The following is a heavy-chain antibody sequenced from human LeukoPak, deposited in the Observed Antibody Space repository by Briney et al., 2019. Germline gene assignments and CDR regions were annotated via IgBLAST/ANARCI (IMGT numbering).Heavy chain of an antibody. CDR1: GFTFNSYA. D-gene: IGHD3-22*01. CDR3: VKGAESFCDSRSDY. CDR2: ISSNGGTT. Sequence: SGGSLRLSCSASGFTFNSYAMHWVRQAPGKGLEYVSAISSNGGTTYYADSVKGRFTISRDNSKNTLYLQMSSLRREDTAVYYCVKGAESFCDSRSDYWGQGTLVTVSS. J-gene: IGHJ4*02. V-gene: IGHV3-64D*09.